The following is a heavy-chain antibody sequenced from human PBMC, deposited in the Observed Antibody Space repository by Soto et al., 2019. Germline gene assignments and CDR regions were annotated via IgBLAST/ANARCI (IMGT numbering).Heavy chain of an antibody. CDR3: AMGLIGEQGYCSGGSFLHFDNWFDP. Sequence: QVQLVESGGGLVQPGGSLRLSCAASGFTFSDYYMSWIRQAPVKGLEWVSYISSSGSTIYYADSVKGRFTISRDNAKNSLYMRMNTLRGEDTAVYYCAMGLIGEQGYCSGGSFLHFDNWFDPWGQGTLVTVSS. V-gene: IGHV3-11*01. J-gene: IGHJ5*02. D-gene: IGHD2-15*01. CDR2: ISSSGSTI. CDR1: GFTFSDYY.